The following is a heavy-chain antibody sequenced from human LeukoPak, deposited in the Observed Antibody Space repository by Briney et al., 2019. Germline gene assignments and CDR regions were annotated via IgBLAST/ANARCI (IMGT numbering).Heavy chain of an antibody. Sequence: SETLSLTCSVSGASISSSSYYWGWIRQPPGKGLEWIGSIYYSGNTYYSPSLKSRVTISVDTSKSQFSMNLSPVTAADTAVYYCANAGDSSGYYLNFDCWGQGTLVTVSS. J-gene: IGHJ4*02. CDR3: ANAGDSSGYYLNFDC. CDR1: GASISSSSYY. D-gene: IGHD3-22*01. V-gene: IGHV4-39*01. CDR2: IYYSGNT.